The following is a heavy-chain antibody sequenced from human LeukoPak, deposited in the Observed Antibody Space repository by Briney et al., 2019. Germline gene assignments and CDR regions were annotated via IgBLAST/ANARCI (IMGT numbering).Heavy chain of an antibody. CDR2: IYYSGST. CDR1: GGSISSGGYY. J-gene: IGHJ3*02. D-gene: IGHD3-3*01. CDR3: ARLAKMLPYGFWSGPDAFDI. V-gene: IGHV4-31*03. Sequence: PSETLSLTCTVSGGSISSGGYYWSWIRQHPGKGLEWIGYIYYSGSTYYNPSLKSRVTISVDTSKNQFSLKLSSVTAADTAVYYCARLAKMLPYGFWSGPDAFDIWGQGTMVTVSS.